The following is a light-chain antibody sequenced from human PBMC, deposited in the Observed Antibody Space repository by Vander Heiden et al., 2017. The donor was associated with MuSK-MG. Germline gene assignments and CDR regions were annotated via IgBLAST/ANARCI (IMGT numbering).Light chain of an antibody. J-gene: IGLJ2*01. CDR1: SSNLGSNY. CDR2: TNN. V-gene: IGLV1-47*02. Sequence: QSVLSQPASASGTLGQTVTISCSGSSSNLGSNYVYWFQQLPGAAPKLLIYTNNQRPPGVPDRFSGSKSGTSASLAISGLRSEDEATYFCASWDDILRGVFGGGTKLTV. CDR3: ASWDDILRGV.